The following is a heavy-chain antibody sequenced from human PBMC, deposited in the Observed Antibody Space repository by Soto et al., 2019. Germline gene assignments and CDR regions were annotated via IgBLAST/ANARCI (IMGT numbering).Heavy chain of an antibody. CDR1: GGSLSGYY. Sequence: QVQLQQWGAGLLKPSETLSLTCVVYGGSLSGYYWSWIRQPPGKGLEWIGEIKDGGLTNYSPSLKSRATISADPPKNQFSLKLHSVTAADRAVYSCARGQEGVVATHWDQGTLVTVSS. V-gene: IGHV4-34*01. D-gene: IGHD5-12*01. CDR2: IKDGGLT. J-gene: IGHJ4*02. CDR3: ARGQEGVVATH.